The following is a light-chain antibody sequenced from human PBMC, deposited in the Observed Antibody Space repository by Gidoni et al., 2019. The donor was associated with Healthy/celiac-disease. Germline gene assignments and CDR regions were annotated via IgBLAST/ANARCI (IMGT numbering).Light chain of an antibody. Sequence: DIVMTQSPDSLAVALGERATINCKSSQSVLYSPNNKNYLAWYQQKPVQPPKLLIYWASTRESGVPDRFSGSGSGTDFTLTISSLQAEDVAVYYCQQYYSTPSWTFGQGTKVEIK. CDR2: WAS. J-gene: IGKJ1*01. V-gene: IGKV4-1*01. CDR1: QSVLYSPNNKNY. CDR3: QQYYSTPSWT.